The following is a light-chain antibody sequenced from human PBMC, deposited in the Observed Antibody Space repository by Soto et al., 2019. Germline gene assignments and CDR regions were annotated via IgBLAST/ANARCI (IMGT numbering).Light chain of an antibody. Sequence: EIVMTQSPATLSVSPGERATLSCRASQSISSKLAWYQQRPGQAPRLLIYGASTRATGVPVRFRGSGSGTKFTLTISGLQSEDFAVYCCQQYDKWPPTFGGGTKVDIK. CDR2: GAS. J-gene: IGKJ4*01. CDR1: QSISSK. V-gene: IGKV3-15*01. CDR3: QQYDKWPPT.